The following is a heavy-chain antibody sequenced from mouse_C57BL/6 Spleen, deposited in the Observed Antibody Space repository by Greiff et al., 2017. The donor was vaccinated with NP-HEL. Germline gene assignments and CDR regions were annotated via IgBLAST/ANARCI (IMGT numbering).Heavy chain of an antibody. J-gene: IGHJ3*01. V-gene: IGHV1-55*01. CDR3: ARGTYGSSFAWFAY. Sequence: VQLQQPGAELVKPGASVKMSCKASGYTFTSYWITWVKQRPGHGLEWIGDIYPGSGSTNYNEKFKSTATLTVDTSSSTAYMQLSSLTSEDSAVYYCARGTYGSSFAWFAYWGQGTLVTVSA. D-gene: IGHD1-1*01. CDR2: IYPGSGST. CDR1: GYTFTSYW.